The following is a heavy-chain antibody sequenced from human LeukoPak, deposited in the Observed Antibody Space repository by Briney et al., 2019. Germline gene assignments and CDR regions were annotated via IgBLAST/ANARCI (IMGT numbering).Heavy chain of an antibody. CDR1: GFTFSSYA. CDR2: ISYDGSNK. J-gene: IGHJ4*02. Sequence: PGGSLRLSCAASGFTFSSYAMHWVRQAPGKGLEWVAVISYDGSNKYYADSVKGRFTISRDNSKNTLYVQMNSLRPEDTAVHYCARGRGYYSSTSCPLPYYFDYWGQGTLVTVSS. V-gene: IGHV3-30-3*01. D-gene: IGHD2-2*01. CDR3: ARGRGYYSSTSCPLPYYFDY.